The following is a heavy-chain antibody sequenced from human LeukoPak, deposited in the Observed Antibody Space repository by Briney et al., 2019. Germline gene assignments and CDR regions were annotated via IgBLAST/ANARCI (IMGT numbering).Heavy chain of an antibody. CDR2: IYSGGST. V-gene: IGHV3-66*01. D-gene: IGHD2-15*01. CDR3: ASDSYSPEYFQH. J-gene: IGHJ1*01. CDR1: GFNFSSYS. Sequence: GGSLRLSCAASGFNFSSYSLNWVRQAPGKGLEWVSVIYSGGSTFYADSVKGRFTISRDNSKNTLYLQMNSLRAEDTAVYYCASDSYSPEYFQHWGQGTLVTVSS.